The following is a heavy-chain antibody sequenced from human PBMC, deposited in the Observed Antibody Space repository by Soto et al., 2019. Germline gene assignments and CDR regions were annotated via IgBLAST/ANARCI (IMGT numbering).Heavy chain of an antibody. Sequence: QVQLQESGPGLVKPSGTLSLTCAVSGGSISSSNWWSWVRQPPGKGLEWIGEIYHSGSTNYNPSLKSRVTISVDKSKNQFSLKLSAVTAADTAVYYCARSFYSSSWGDAFDIWGQGTMVTVSS. J-gene: IGHJ3*02. CDR3: ARSFYSSSWGDAFDI. CDR2: IYHSGST. D-gene: IGHD6-13*01. V-gene: IGHV4-4*02. CDR1: GGSISSSNW.